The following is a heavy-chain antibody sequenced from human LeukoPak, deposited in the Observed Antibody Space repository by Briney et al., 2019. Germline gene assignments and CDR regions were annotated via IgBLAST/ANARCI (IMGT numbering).Heavy chain of an antibody. Sequence: ASVKVSCKASGYTFTSYDINWVRQAPGQGLEWMGWMNPNSGNTGYAQKFQGRVTITRNTSISTAYMELSSLRSEDTAVYYCATCLQRYSSSSCSMDVWGKGTTVTVSS. CDR3: ATCLQRYSSSSCSMDV. V-gene: IGHV1-8*03. CDR1: GYTFTSYD. D-gene: IGHD6-6*01. J-gene: IGHJ6*03. CDR2: MNPNSGNT.